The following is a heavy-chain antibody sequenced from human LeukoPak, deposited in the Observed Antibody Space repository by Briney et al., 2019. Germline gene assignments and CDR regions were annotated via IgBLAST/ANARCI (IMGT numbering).Heavy chain of an antibody. CDR2: ISGDGSST. V-gene: IGHV3-64*05. J-gene: IGHJ4*02. CDR3: VYQVQGVVK. D-gene: IGHD3-3*01. Sequence: GGSLRLSCSASGFTFSSYVMHWVRQAPGKGLEYVSGISGDGSSTYFADSVKGRFTISRDNSKNTLYVQMTSLRAEDTAVYYCVYQVQGVVKWGQGSLVTVSS. CDR1: GFTFSSYV.